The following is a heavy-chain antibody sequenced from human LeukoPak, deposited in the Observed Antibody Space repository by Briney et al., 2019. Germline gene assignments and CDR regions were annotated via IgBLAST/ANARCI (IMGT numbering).Heavy chain of an antibody. CDR3: AKSVVTAIGAFDI. V-gene: IGHV3-30*04. J-gene: IGHJ3*02. CDR2: ISYDGSNK. D-gene: IGHD2-21*02. Sequence: GRSLRLSCAASGITFSSYAMHWVRQAPGKGLEWVAAISYDGSNKYYADSVKGRFTISRDNSKNTLYLQMNSLRAEDTAVYYCAKSVVTAIGAFDIWGQGTMVSVSS. CDR1: GITFSSYA.